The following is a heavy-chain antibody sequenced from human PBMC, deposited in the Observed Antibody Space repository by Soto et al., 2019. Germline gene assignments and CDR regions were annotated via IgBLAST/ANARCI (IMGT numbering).Heavy chain of an antibody. D-gene: IGHD2-8*01. Sequence: QVQLVQSGAEVKKPGASVKVSCKASGYSFTDYHIHWVRQAPGQGLEWLGRINPKSGGTSTAQKFQGWVTMTTDTSISTASMEMTRLTSDDTAIYYCARGDSTDCSNGVCSFFYNHDMDVWVQGTKVTVSS. V-gene: IGHV1-2*04. CDR1: GYSFTDYH. J-gene: IGHJ6*02. CDR3: ARGDSTDCSNGVCSFFYNHDMDV. CDR2: INPKSGGT.